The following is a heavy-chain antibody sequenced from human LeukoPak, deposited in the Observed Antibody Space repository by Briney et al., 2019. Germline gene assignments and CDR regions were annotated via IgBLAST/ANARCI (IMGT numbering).Heavy chain of an antibody. J-gene: IGHJ4*02. CDR3: ARFEFPIVGDPFDY. CDR2: ISAYNGNT. CDR1: GYTFTSYG. V-gene: IGHV1-18*01. D-gene: IGHD1-26*01. Sequence: ASVTVSCKASGYTFTSYGISWVRQAPGQGLEWMGWISAYNGNTNYAQKLQGRVTITTDTSTSTAYMELRSLRSDDTAVYYCARFEFPIVGDPFDYWGQGTLVTVSS.